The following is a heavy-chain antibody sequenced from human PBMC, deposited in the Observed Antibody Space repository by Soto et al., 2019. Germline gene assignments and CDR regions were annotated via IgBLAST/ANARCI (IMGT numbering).Heavy chain of an antibody. Sequence: GGSLRLSCAASGFTFSSYGVHWVRQAPGKGLEWVAVIWYDGSNKYYADSVKGRFTISRDNSKNTLYLQMNSLRAEDTAVYYCARDLDYYDSSGYYGSGYYYGMDVWGQGTTVTVSS. CDR1: GFTFSSYG. D-gene: IGHD3-22*01. J-gene: IGHJ6*02. CDR2: IWYDGSNK. V-gene: IGHV3-33*01. CDR3: ARDLDYYDSSGYYGSGYYYGMDV.